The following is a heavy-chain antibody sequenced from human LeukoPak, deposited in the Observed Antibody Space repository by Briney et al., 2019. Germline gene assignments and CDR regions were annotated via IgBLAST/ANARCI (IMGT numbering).Heavy chain of an antibody. CDR2: VSAYADNT. D-gene: IGHD2-15*01. J-gene: IGHJ4*02. CDR3: ARDCIGCHGFDY. Sequence: ASVKVSCKASGYTFTSYGISWVRQAPGQGLEWMGWVSAYADNTNYVQKVQGRVTKTTDTSTNTAYMELRSLRSDDTAVYYCARDCIGCHGFDYWGQGTLVTVSS. V-gene: IGHV1-18*01. CDR1: GYTFTSYG.